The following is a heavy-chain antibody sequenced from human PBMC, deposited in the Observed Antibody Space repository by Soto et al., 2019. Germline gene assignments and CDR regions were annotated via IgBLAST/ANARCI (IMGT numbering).Heavy chain of an antibody. V-gene: IGHV4-30-2*01. CDR3: ARLQFGEGFDY. CDR1: GGSIRGGGFS. J-gene: IGHJ4*02. CDR2: ILHTGGT. Sequence: LSVTCAVSGGSIRGGGFSWSWIRQPPGKGLEWIGYILHTGGTQYNPSLKSRVSMSVDKSKNQFSLHLTSVTAADTAVYYCARLQFGEGFDYWGQGALVTVSS. D-gene: IGHD3-10*01.